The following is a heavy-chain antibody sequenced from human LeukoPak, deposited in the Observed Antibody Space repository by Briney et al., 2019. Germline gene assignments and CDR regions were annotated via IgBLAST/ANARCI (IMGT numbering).Heavy chain of an antibody. CDR1: GFTFSSYW. CDR2: IKQDGSEK. J-gene: IGHJ4*02. V-gene: IGHV3-7*01. D-gene: IGHD4-17*01. CDR3: AREHGDPYYFDY. Sequence: GGSLRLSSAASGFTFSSYWMTWVRQAPGKGLEWVANIKQDGSEKYYVDSVKGRFTISRDNAKNSLYLQMNSLRAEDTAVYYCAREHGDPYYFDYWGQGTLVTVSS.